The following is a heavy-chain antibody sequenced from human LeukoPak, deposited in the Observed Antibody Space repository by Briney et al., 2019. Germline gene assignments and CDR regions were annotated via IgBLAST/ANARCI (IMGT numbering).Heavy chain of an antibody. CDR1: GFTVSSNY. J-gene: IGHJ4*02. CDR3: ARAYHYDASGYYYFDY. V-gene: IGHV3-20*04. Sequence: PGGSLRLSCAASGFTVSSNYMSWVRQAPGKGLEWVSGISWNAVSTGYADSVRGRFSISSDNAKNSLYLQMNSLGAEDTALYYCARAYHYDASGYYYFDYWGQGTLVTVSS. CDR2: ISWNAVST. D-gene: IGHD3-22*01.